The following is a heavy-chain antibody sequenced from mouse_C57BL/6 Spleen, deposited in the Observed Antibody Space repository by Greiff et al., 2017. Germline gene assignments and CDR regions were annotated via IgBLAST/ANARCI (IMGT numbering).Heavy chain of an antibody. CDR3: ARLEYDQSDYYAMDY. V-gene: IGHV1-69*01. Sequence: QVQLQQPGAELVMPGASVKLSCKASGYTFTSYWMHWVKQRPGQGLEWIGEIDPSDSYTNYNQKFKGKSTLTVDKSSSTAYMQLSSLTSEDSAVYYCARLEYDQSDYYAMDYWGQGTSVTVSS. CDR2: IDPSDSYT. CDR1: GYTFTSYW. J-gene: IGHJ4*01. D-gene: IGHD2-10*02.